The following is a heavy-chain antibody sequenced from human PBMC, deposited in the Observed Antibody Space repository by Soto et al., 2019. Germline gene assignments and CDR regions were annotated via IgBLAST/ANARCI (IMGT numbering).Heavy chain of an antibody. V-gene: IGHV4-34*01. CDR1: GGSFSGYY. J-gene: IGHJ6*02. D-gene: IGHD3-16*02. CDR2: INHSGST. Sequence: QVQLQQWGAGLLKPSETLSLTCAVYGGSFSGYYWGWIRQPPGKGLEWIGEINHSGSTNYNPSLKSRVTISVDTSKNHFSLKLSSVTAADTAVYYCARASPNYDYVWGSYPYGMDVWGQGTTVTVSS. CDR3: ARASPNYDYVWGSYPYGMDV.